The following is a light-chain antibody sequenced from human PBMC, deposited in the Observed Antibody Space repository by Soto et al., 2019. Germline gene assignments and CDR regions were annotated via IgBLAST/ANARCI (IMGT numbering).Light chain of an antibody. Sequence: EIVMTQSPATLSVSPGERATLSCRASQSVSSNLAWNQQKPGQAPRLLIYGASTRATGIPARFSGSGSGTDFTLTISSLQSEDVAVYYCQQYNNWPPTFGQGTKVEIK. J-gene: IGKJ1*01. CDR1: QSVSSN. CDR3: QQYNNWPPT. V-gene: IGKV3-15*01. CDR2: GAS.